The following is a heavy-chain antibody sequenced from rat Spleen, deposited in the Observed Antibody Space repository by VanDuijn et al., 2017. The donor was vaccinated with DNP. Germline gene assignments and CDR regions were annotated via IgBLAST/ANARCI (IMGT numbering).Heavy chain of an antibody. D-gene: IGHD1-9*01. J-gene: IGHJ2*01. V-gene: IGHV5-31*01. CDR3: ARQDYGYN. CDR2: IISSGGST. Sequence: EVQLVESGGDLVQPGRSLKLSCVVSGFTVNNFWMAWIRQVPGKGLEWVAAIISSGGSTYYPNSVKGRFTISSDNAKNTLYLQMDSLRSEDTATYYCARQDYGYNWGQGVMVTVSS. CDR1: GFTVNNFW.